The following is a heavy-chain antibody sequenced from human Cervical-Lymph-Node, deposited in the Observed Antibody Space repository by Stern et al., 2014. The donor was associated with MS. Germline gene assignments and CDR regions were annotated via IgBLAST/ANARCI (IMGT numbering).Heavy chain of an antibody. J-gene: IGHJ5*02. CDR3: AREEQQLVHGNWFDP. V-gene: IGHV4-38-2*02. Sequence: QVQLQESGPGLVKPSETLSLTCTVSGYSISSGYYWGWIRQPPGKGLQGIGNFYHSGSTYYNPSLKSRVTISIDTSKNQFHLKLISVTAADTAVYYCAREEQQLVHGNWFDPWGQGTLVTVSS. D-gene: IGHD6-13*01. CDR1: GYSISSGYY. CDR2: FYHSGST.